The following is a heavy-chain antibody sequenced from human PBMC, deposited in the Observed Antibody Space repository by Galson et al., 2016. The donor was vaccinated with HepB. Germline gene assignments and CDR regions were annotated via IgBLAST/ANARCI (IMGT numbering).Heavy chain of an antibody. V-gene: IGHV1-46*02. CDR1: GYTFNNYH. CDR2: INPSGGNT. CDR3: ARDLGNYDVLTGYTLGY. J-gene: IGHJ4*02. D-gene: IGHD3-9*01. Sequence: SVKVSCKASGYTFNNYHVHWVRQAPGQGLEWIGMINPSGGNTSSAPRFQGRVTMTRDTSTSTVNIELSSLTSEDTAVYYCARDLGNYDVLTGYTLGYWGQGTLVTVSP.